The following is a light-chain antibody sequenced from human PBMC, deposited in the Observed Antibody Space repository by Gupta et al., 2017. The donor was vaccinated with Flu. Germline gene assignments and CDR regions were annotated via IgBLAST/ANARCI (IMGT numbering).Light chain of an antibody. CDR2: DNN. V-gene: IGLV1-51*01. CDR1: NSNIGNNF. J-gene: IGLJ3*02. CDR3: ATWDNNLRGV. Sequence: QKGTSACSGSNSNIGNNFVSWYQQLPGTAPKLLIYDNNKRPSGIPDRFSGSKSGTSATLGITGLQTGDEADYYCATWDNNLRGVFGGGTKLTVL.